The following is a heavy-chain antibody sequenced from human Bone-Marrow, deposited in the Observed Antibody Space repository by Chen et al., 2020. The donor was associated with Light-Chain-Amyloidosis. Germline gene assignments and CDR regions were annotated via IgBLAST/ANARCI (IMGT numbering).Heavy chain of an antibody. CDR2: IYYSGST. D-gene: IGHD3-22*01. Sequence: QVQLQESGPGLVTPSETLSLTCTVSGGSISSYYWSWIRQPPGKGLEWIGYIYYSGSTNYNPSLKSRVTISVDTSKNQFSLKLSSVTAADTAVYYCARDRGYHIDYWGQGTLVTVSS. J-gene: IGHJ4*02. CDR1: GGSISSYY. V-gene: IGHV4-59*01. CDR3: ARDRGYHIDY.